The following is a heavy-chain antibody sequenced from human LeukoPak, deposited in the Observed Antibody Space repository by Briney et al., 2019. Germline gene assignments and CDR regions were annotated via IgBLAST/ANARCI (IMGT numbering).Heavy chain of an antibody. D-gene: IGHD5-24*01. CDR2: IYYSGST. J-gene: IGHJ4*02. CDR3: ATLPDPRWLQEFDY. CDR1: GGSISSSSYY. V-gene: IGHV4-39*07. Sequence: PSETLSLTCTVSGGSISSSSYYWGWIRQPPGKGLEWIGSIYYSGSTYYNPSLKSRVTTSVDTSKNQFSLKLSSVTAADTAVYYCATLPDPRWLQEFDYWGQGTLVTVSS.